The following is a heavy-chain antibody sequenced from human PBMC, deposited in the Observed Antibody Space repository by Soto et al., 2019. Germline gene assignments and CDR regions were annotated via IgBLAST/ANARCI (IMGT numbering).Heavy chain of an antibody. V-gene: IGHV4-4*02. CDR3: ARDTGARTWGFDY. J-gene: IGHJ4*02. CDR2: IYHSGGT. D-gene: IGHD6-6*01. Sequence: KTSETLSLTCAVSGGSISNSNWWSWVRQPPGKGLEWIGEIYHSGGTNYNPSLKSRVTMSVDKSKNQFSLNLSSVTAADTAVYYCARDTGARTWGFDYWGQGTLVTVSS. CDR1: GGSISNSNW.